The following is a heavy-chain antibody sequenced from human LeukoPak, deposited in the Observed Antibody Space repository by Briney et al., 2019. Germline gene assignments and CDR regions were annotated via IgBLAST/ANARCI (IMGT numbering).Heavy chain of an antibody. V-gene: IGHV5-51*01. CDR1: GYSFTSYW. CDR2: IYPGDSAT. J-gene: IGHJ4*02. CDR3: AKRRAVAGQYYFDY. D-gene: IGHD6-19*01. Sequence: GESLKTSCEGSGYSFTSYWIVLVRQMPGKGLEGMWLIYPGDSATRYSPSFQGQVTMSVDKSISTAYLQWSSLKASDTAMYYCAKRRAVAGQYYFDYWGQGTLVTVSS.